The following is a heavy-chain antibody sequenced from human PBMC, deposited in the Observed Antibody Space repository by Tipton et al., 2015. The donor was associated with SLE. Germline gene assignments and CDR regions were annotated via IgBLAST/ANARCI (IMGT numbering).Heavy chain of an antibody. D-gene: IGHD3-9*01. J-gene: IGHJ4*02. CDR1: GDSISSYY. CDR2: IYYSGST. CDR3: ARSLLTGYYPYYFNY. V-gene: IGHV4-59*01. Sequence: GLVKPSETLSRTCTVSGDSISSYYWSWIRQPPGKGLEWIGYIYYSGSTNYNPSLKRRVTISVDTSKNQFSLKLSSVTAADTAVYYCARSLLTGYYPYYFNYWGQGTLVTFSS.